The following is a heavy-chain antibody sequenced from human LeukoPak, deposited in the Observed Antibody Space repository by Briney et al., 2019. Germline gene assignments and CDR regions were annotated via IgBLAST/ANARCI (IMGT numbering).Heavy chain of an antibody. CDR2: IYYSGST. Sequence: KTSETLSLTCTVSGGSISSSSYYWGWIRQPPGKGLEWIGSIYYSGSTYYNPSLKSRVTISVDTSKNQFSLKLSSVTAADTAVYYCARDHTHSSSSYSYYYYMDVWGKGTTVTVSS. V-gene: IGHV4-39*07. CDR3: ARDHTHSSSSYSYYYYMDV. CDR1: GGSISSSSYY. D-gene: IGHD6-6*01. J-gene: IGHJ6*03.